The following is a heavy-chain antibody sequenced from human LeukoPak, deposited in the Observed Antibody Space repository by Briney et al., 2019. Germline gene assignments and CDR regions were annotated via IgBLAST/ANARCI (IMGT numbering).Heavy chain of an antibody. V-gene: IGHV3-11*04. J-gene: IGHJ4*02. CDR2: ISSSGSAI. CDR1: GFTFSDYY. CDR3: ARTRIDREYYFDY. Sequence: GGSLRLSCAASGFTFSDYYMSWIRQAPGKGLEWVSYISSSGSAIYYADSVKGRFTISRDNAKNSLYLQMNSLRAEDTAVYYCARTRIDREYYFDYWGQGTLVTVSS. D-gene: IGHD3-10*01.